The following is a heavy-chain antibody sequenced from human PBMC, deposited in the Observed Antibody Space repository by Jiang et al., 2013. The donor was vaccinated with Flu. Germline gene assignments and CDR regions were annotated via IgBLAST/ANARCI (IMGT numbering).Heavy chain of an antibody. J-gene: IGHJ6*01. Sequence: TLSLTCAVYGGSFSDNYWSWIRQAPGKGLEWIGEINHRGSTNYSPSLRSRVTISVDTSKNQFSLRLSSLTAADTAVYYCARGRYVVVTARAYYYYGMDVWGHGTMVTVSS. CDR2: INHRGST. CDR1: GGSFSDNY. CDR3: ARGRYVVVTARAYYYYGMDV. V-gene: IGHV4-34*01. D-gene: IGHD2-21*02.